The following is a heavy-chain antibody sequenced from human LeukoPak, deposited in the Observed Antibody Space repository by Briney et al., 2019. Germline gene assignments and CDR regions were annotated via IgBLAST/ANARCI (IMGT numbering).Heavy chain of an antibody. Sequence: PGGSLRLSCAASGFMFSAYAMNWVRQAPGKGLEGVSVISGSGGSTYYADSVKGRFTISRDNAKNSLYLQMNSLRAEDTAVYYCASGFRYCSSTSCSNWFDPWGQGTLVTVSS. V-gene: IGHV3-48*01. CDR3: ASGFRYCSSTSCSNWFDP. J-gene: IGHJ5*02. CDR1: GFMFSAYA. D-gene: IGHD2-2*01. CDR2: ISGSGGST.